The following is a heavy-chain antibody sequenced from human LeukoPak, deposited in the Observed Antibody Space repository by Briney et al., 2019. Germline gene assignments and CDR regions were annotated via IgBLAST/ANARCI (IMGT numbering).Heavy chain of an antibody. J-gene: IGHJ3*02. CDR1: GFTFSSYG. Sequence: GGSLRLSCAASGFTFSSYGMHWVRQAPGKGLEWVAAIWYDGSNKYYADSVKGRFTISRDNSKNTLYLQMNSLRAEDTAVYYFARDLNVITLIPVAFDIWGQGTLVTVSS. V-gene: IGHV3-33*01. CDR2: IWYDGSNK. D-gene: IGHD3-22*01. CDR3: ARDLNVITLIPVAFDI.